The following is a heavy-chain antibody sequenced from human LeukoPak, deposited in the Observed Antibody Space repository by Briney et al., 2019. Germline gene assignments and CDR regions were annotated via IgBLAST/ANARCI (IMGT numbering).Heavy chain of an antibody. J-gene: IGHJ4*02. Sequence: ASVKVSCKASGGSFSNYAINWVRQATGQGLEWMGWMNPNSGNTGYAQRFQGRVTMTRNTSISTAYMELSSLRSEDTAVYYCARGWRLGLRGYFDYWGQGTLVTVSS. CDR3: ARGWRLGLRGYFDY. D-gene: IGHD3-10*01. CDR1: GGSFSNYA. V-gene: IGHV1-8*02. CDR2: MNPNSGNT.